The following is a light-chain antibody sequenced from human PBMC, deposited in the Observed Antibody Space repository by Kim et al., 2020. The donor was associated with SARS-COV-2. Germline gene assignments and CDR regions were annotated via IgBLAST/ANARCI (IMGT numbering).Light chain of an antibody. V-gene: IGKV1-5*03. J-gene: IGKJ2*03. CDR3: QQYDKDPYS. CDR2: KTS. Sequence: ASIGDRVTISCRANKSIRSWLAWYQQKPGKAPKLLIYKTSYLESGVPSGFSGSGSGTEFTLTIASLQPDDFATYYCQQYDKDPYSFGQGTKLEI. CDR1: KSIRSW.